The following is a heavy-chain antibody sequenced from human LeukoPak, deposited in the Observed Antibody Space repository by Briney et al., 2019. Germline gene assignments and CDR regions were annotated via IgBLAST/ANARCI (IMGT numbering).Heavy chain of an antibody. CDR3: ARARRSIAARPRDAFDI. CDR1: GGSFSGYY. Sequence: SETLSLTCAVYGGSFSGYYRSWIRQPPGKGLEWIGEINHSGSTNYNPSLKSRVTISVDTSKNQFSLKLSSVTAADTAVYYCARARRSIAARPRDAFDIWGQGTMVTVSS. V-gene: IGHV4-34*01. D-gene: IGHD6-6*01. CDR2: INHSGST. J-gene: IGHJ3*02.